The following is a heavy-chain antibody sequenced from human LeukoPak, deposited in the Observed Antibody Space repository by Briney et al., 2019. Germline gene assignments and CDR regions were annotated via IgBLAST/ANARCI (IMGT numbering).Heavy chain of an antibody. J-gene: IGHJ4*02. Sequence: PSETLSLTCAVYGGSFSGYYWGWIRQPPGKGLEWIGEINHSGSTNYNPSLTSRVTITVDTSKNQFSLKLSSVTAADTAVYYCARESDLSHYDRTDYWGQGTLVTVSS. CDR3: ARESDLSHYDRTDY. V-gene: IGHV4-34*01. CDR1: GGSFSGYY. D-gene: IGHD3-22*01. CDR2: INHSGST.